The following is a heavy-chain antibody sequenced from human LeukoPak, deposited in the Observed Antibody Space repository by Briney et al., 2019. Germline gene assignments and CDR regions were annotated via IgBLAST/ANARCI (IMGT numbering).Heavy chain of an antibody. V-gene: IGHV3-30*04. J-gene: IGHJ4*02. D-gene: IGHD4/OR15-4a*01. CDR2: ISYDGSNK. CDR1: GFTFSSYA. Sequence: SGGSLRLSCAASGFTFSSYAKHWVRQAPGKGVEWVAVISYDGSNKYYADSVKGRFTISRDNSKNTLYLQMNSLRAEDTAVYYCARDLDYGAKAIFDYWGQGTLVTVSS. CDR3: ARDLDYGAKAIFDY.